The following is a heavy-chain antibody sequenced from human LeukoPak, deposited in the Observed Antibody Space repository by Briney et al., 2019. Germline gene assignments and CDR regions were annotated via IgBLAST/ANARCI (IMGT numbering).Heavy chain of an antibody. J-gene: IGHJ5*02. CDR3: ARDPRDGYNPYNWFDP. V-gene: IGHV1-46*01. CDR1: GYTFTGYY. CDR2: INPSGGST. D-gene: IGHD5-24*01. Sequence: ASVKVSCKAPGYTFTGYYMHRVRQAPGQGLEWMGIINPSGGSTSYAQKFQGRVTMTRDTSTSTVYMELSSLRSEDTAVYYCARDPRDGYNPYNWFDPWGQGTLVTVSS.